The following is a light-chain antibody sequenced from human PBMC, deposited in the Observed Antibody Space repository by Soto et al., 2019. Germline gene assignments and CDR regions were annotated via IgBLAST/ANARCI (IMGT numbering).Light chain of an antibody. J-gene: IGKJ1*01. CDR2: KAS. CDR1: RSISKN. Sequence: DIQMTQSPSTLSASVGDRVTITCRASRSISKNLAWYQQKAGKAPKVLIYKASSLESEVPPRFSGSGSGTDFTLTISSLQPDDFATYYCQQYQSYWTFGQGTKVDIK. V-gene: IGKV1-5*03. CDR3: QQYQSYWT.